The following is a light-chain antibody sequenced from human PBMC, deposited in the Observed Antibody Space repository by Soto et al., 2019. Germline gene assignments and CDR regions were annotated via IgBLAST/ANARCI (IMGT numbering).Light chain of an antibody. CDR1: QGIRRY. Sequence: DIQLTRSPSFLSASVGDRVTITCRASQGIRRYLAWYQQKPGKAPKLLIYAASTLQSGVPSRFSGSGSGTEFTLTISSLQPEDFATYYCQQLNSYLSITFGQGTRLEIK. CDR3: QQLNSYLSIT. CDR2: AAS. J-gene: IGKJ5*01. V-gene: IGKV1-9*01.